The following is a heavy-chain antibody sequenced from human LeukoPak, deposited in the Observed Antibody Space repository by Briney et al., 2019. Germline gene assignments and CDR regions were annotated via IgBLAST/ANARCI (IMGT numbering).Heavy chain of an antibody. D-gene: IGHD3-10*01. CDR1: GGSISSYY. CDR2: IYYSGST. CDR3: ARDIGYGSLGYYYMDV. V-gene: IGHV4-59*01. Sequence: PSETLSLTCTVSGGSISSYYWSWIRQPAGKGLEWIGYIYYSGSTNYNPSLKSRVTISVDTSKNQFSLKLSSVTAADTAVYYCARDIGYGSLGYYYMDVWGKGTTVTVSS. J-gene: IGHJ6*03.